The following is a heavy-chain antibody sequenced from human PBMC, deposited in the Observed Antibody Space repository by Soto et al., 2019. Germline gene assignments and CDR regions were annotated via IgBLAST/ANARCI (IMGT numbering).Heavy chain of an antibody. J-gene: IGHJ3*02. CDR1: GFTFSSYD. V-gene: IGHV3-30*18. D-gene: IGHD1-26*01. CDR2: NSYDGSKK. Sequence: GGSLRLSCAASGFTFSSYDIHWVRQAPGKGLEWVAVNSYDGSKKYYADSVKGQFTISRDNSKNTLYLQMNSLRAEDTAVYYCAKAYSGPFDIWGQGTMVTVSS. CDR3: AKAYSGPFDI.